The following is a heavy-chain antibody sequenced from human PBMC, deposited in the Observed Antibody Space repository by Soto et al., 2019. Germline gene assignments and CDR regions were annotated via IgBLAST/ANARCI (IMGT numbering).Heavy chain of an antibody. CDR3: ASLGVGDWANYYYYYGMDV. CDR2: VTANGGST. J-gene: IGHJ6*02. Sequence: EVQLLESGGGFVQPGGSLRLSCAATGFTFSVYAMTWVRQAPGKGLEGVSAVTANGGSTYSADSVKGRFTISRDNSKNTLFLQMNSLRAEDTAVYYCASLGVGDWANYYYYYGMDVWGQGTTVTVSS. V-gene: IGHV3-23*01. CDR1: GFTFSVYA. D-gene: IGHD2-21*02.